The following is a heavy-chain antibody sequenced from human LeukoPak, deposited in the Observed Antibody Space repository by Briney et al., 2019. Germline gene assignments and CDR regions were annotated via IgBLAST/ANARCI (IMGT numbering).Heavy chain of an antibody. D-gene: IGHD2-2*01. CDR2: MNPNSGNT. CDR1: GYTFSSYD. J-gene: IGHJ6*03. Sequence: ASVKVSCKASGYTFSSYDINWVRQATGQGLEWMGWMNPNSGNTGYAQKFQGRVTMTRNTSISTAYMELSSLRSEDTAVYYCARVGYCSSTSCYARLSFWYYYYYMDVWGKGTTVTISS. V-gene: IGHV1-8*01. CDR3: ARVGYCSSTSCYARLSFWYYYYYMDV.